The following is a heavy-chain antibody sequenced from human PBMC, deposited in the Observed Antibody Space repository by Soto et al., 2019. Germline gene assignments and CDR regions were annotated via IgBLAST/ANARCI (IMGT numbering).Heavy chain of an antibody. V-gene: IGHV3-21*01. Sequence: GGSLRLSCAASGFTFSSYSMNWVRQAPGKRLEWVSSISSSSSYIYYADSVKGRFTISRDNAKNSLYLQMNSLRAEDTAVYYCARDLSSAYYDILTGYYGPYFDYWGQGTLVTVSS. CDR3: ARDLSSAYYDILTGYYGPYFDY. J-gene: IGHJ4*02. CDR1: GFTFSSYS. CDR2: ISSSSSYI. D-gene: IGHD3-9*01.